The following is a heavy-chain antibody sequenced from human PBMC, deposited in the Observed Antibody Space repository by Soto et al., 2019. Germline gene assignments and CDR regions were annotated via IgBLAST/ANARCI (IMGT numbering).Heavy chain of an antibody. D-gene: IGHD5-12*01. CDR3: ARLGDGYLYYFDY. Sequence: QVQLVQSGAEVKKPGSSVKVSCKASGGTFSSYAISWVRQAPGQGLEWMGGIIPIFGTPNYAQKFQGRVTITADESTSTAYMERSSLRSEDTAVYYCARLGDGYLYYFDYWGQGTLVTVTS. V-gene: IGHV1-69*12. CDR1: GGTFSSYA. CDR2: IIPIFGTP. J-gene: IGHJ4*02.